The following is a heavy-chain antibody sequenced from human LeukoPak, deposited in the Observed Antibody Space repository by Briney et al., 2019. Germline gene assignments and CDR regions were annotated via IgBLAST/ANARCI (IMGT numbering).Heavy chain of an antibody. CDR1: GGSISSSGYY. D-gene: IGHD3-22*01. Sequence: SETLSLTCTVSGGSISSSGYYWGWIRQPPGKGLEWIGSIYYSGSTYYNPSLKSRVTISVDTSKNQFSLKLSSVTAADTAVYYCARVPYYYDSSGSYGMDVWGQGTTVTVSS. CDR3: ARVPYYYDSSGSYGMDV. CDR2: IYYSGST. J-gene: IGHJ6*02. V-gene: IGHV4-39*07.